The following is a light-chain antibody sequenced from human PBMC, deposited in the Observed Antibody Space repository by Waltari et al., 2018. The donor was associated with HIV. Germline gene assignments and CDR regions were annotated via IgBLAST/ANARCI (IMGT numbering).Light chain of an antibody. J-gene: IGLJ2*01. V-gene: IGLV2-18*02. Sequence: QSALTQPPSVSGSPGQSVTISCAGTNSDIGGYDRVSWYQQPPGTAPKLLIYEVTNRPPGVPGRFSAAKSGTTASLTISGLQAGDEGDYYCSSYSATNTVVFGGGTKLTVL. CDR2: EVT. CDR3: SSYSATNTVV. CDR1: NSDIGGYDR.